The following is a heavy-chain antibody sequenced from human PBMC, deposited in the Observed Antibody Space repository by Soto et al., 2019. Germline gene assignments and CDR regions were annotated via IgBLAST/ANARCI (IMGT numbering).Heavy chain of an antibody. CDR3: AVGLCGGDCYSPYYYYGMDV. D-gene: IGHD2-21*02. J-gene: IGHJ6*02. V-gene: IGHV1-18*01. CDR1: GYTFTSYG. Sequence: ASVKVSCKASGYTFTSYGISWVRQAPGQGLERMGWISAYNGNTNYAQKLQGRVTMTTDTSTSTAYLELRSLRSDDTAVYYCAVGLCGGDCYSPYYYYGMDVWGQGTTVTVSS. CDR2: ISAYNGNT.